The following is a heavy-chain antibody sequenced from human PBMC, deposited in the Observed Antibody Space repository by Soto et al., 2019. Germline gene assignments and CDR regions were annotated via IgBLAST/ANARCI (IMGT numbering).Heavy chain of an antibody. D-gene: IGHD3-10*01. CDR1: GVTFRSFT. V-gene: IGHV3-21*01. Sequence: PGVYPRISCAASGVTFRSFTMNWFRQAPGKGLEWVSTISSNSAYIYYTDALRGRFTISRDNAKNSLHLQMNSLRAEDTAVYDCTRGPSRARTSRGWFYP. J-gene: IGHJ5*02. CDR2: ISSNSAYI. CDR3: TRGPSRARTSRGWFYP.